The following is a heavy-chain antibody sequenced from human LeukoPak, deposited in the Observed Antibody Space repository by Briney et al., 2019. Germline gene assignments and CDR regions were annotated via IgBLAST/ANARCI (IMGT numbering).Heavy chain of an antibody. V-gene: IGHV3-53*01. J-gene: IGHJ3*02. Sequence: GESLRLSCAASGFTVSSNNMSWVRQAPGKGLEWVSVIYSGGSTYYADSVKGRFTISRDNSKNTLYLQMNSLRAEDTAIYYCARDSGLTVPPRVDDAFDIWGQGTMVTVSS. CDR1: GFTVSSNN. D-gene: IGHD4-17*01. CDR2: IYSGGST. CDR3: ARDSGLTVPPRVDDAFDI.